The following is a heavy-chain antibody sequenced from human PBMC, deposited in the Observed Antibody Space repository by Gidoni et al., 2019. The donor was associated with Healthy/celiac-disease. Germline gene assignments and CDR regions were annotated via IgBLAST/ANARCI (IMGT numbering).Heavy chain of an antibody. CDR2: INHSGST. D-gene: IGHD3-3*01. CDR3: ARGRVITIFGVVTTRFDS. CDR1: GGSFSGYY. Sequence: QVQLQQWGAGLLKPSETLSLTCAVYGGSFSGYYWSWIRQPPGKGLEWIGEINHSGSTNYNPSLKSRVTISVDTSKNQFSLKLSSVTAADTAVYYCARGRVITIFGVVTTRFDSWGQGTLVTVSS. V-gene: IGHV4-34*01. J-gene: IGHJ5*01.